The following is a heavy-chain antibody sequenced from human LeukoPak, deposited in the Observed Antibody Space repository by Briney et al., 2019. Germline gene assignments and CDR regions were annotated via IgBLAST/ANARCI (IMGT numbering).Heavy chain of an antibody. CDR3: ARRGGRDTMVRGVSYFDY. Sequence: SETLSLTCTVSGGSISSSSYYWGWIRQPPGKGLEWIGSIYYSGSTYYNPSLKSRVTISVDTSKNQFSLKLSSVTAADTAVYYCARRGGRDTMVRGVSYFDYWGQGTLVTVSS. CDR1: GGSISSSSYY. V-gene: IGHV4-39*01. D-gene: IGHD3-10*01. J-gene: IGHJ4*02. CDR2: IYYSGST.